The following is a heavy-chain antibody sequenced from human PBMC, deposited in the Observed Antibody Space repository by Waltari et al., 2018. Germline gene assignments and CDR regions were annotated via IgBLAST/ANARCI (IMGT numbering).Heavy chain of an antibody. J-gene: IGHJ5*02. CDR2: INPNSGDT. D-gene: IGHD3-9*01. CDR3: ARVPIFDWLVSGFDL. CDR1: GYSFPDDY. Sequence: QVHLVQSGGGVQKPRASGKVSCQASGYSFPDDYIHWVPQAPGQGLEWMGWINPNSGDTNYAQKLQDRVTVTRDTSSSTAYMELSSLTSGDTAVYYCARVPIFDWLVSGFDLWGQGTLVTVSS. V-gene: IGHV1-2*02.